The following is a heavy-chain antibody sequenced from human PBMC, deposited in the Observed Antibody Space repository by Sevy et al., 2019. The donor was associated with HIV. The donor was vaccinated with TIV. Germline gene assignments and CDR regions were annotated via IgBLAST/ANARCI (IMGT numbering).Heavy chain of an antibody. CDR3: AKGDRTFYGLDV. V-gene: IGHV3-23*01. D-gene: IGHD2-15*01. Sequence: GGSLRLSCAASGFTFSTYTMSWVRQAPGKGLEWVSAISGSAGSTYYAGLVQGRFTISGDKSKNTLYLQMNSLRAEDTAVYYCAKGDRTFYGLDVWGQGTTVTVSS. CDR2: ISGSAGST. CDR1: GFTFSTYT. J-gene: IGHJ6*02.